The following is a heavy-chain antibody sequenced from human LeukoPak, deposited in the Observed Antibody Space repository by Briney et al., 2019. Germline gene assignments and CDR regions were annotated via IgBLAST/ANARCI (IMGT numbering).Heavy chain of an antibody. Sequence: GGSLRLSCAASGFTFTTYAMSWVRQAPGKGLEWVSGISGSGGTTYYADSVKGRFTISRDYSKNTVFLQMNSLRAEDTAVFYCARDTVVVVSATSLFDYWGQGTLVTVSS. CDR1: GFTFTTYA. J-gene: IGHJ4*02. CDR3: ARDTVVVVSATSLFDY. D-gene: IGHD2-15*01. CDR2: ISGSGGTT. V-gene: IGHV3-23*01.